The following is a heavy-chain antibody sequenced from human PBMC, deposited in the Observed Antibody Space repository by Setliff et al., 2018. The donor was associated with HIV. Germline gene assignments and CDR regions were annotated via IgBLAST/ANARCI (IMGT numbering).Heavy chain of an antibody. D-gene: IGHD6-19*01. CDR2: IIPFHGTV. Sequence: GASVKVSCKASGATFKTYAMSWVRQTPGQGLEWLGGIIPFHGTVNYAPKFRGRVSITTDKLLTIAYLDLNSLRAEDTAIYYCVRGYRSAWNSWFDAWGQGTRVTVSS. CDR1: GATFKTYA. V-gene: IGHV1-69*10. J-gene: IGHJ5*02. CDR3: VRGYRSAWNSWFDA.